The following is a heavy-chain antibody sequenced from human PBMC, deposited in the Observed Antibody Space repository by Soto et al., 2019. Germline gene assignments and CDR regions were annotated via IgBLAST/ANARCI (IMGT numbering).Heavy chain of an antibody. CDR2: SSGSGDDT. J-gene: IGHJ6*02. V-gene: IGHV3-23*01. CDR1: GFTFSTYA. CDR3: ANVDRYSSGWSYYAPEYYYYGMDV. Sequence: EVQVLESGGGLVQPGGSLRLSCAASGFTFSTYALSWVRQSPGTGLEWVSASSGSGDDTYYTHSVKGRFTISRDNSKNTLSLQMDSLRVEDTATYYCANVDRYSSGWSYYAPEYYYYGMDVWGQGTTVTVSS. D-gene: IGHD6-19*01.